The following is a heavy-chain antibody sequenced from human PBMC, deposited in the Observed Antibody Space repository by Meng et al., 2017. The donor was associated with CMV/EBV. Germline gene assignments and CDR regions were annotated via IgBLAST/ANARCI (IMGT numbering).Heavy chain of an antibody. CDR2: INHSGST. J-gene: IGHJ4*03. CDR1: GGSFSGYY. D-gene: IGHD5-18*01. CDR3: ARASYGRSPFYY. Sequence: SETLSLTCAVYGGSFSGYYWSWIRQPPGKGLEWIGEINHSGSTNYNPSLKSRVTISVDTSKNQFSLKLSSVTAADTAVYYCARASYGRSPFYYWGQGTTVTVSS. V-gene: IGHV4-34*01.